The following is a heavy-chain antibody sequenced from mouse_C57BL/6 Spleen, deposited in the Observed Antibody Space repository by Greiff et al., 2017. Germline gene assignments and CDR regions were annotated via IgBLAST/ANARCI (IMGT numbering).Heavy chain of an antibody. J-gene: IGHJ2*01. Sequence: EVMLVESGGGLVKPGGSLKLSCAASGFTFSSYAMSWVRQTPEKRLEWVATISDGGSYTYYPDNVKGRFTISRDNAKNNLYLQMSHLKSEDTAMYYCARDPYYSNYDYFDYWGQGTTLTVSS. V-gene: IGHV5-4*01. CDR2: ISDGGSYT. CDR3: ARDPYYSNYDYFDY. CDR1: GFTFSSYA. D-gene: IGHD2-5*01.